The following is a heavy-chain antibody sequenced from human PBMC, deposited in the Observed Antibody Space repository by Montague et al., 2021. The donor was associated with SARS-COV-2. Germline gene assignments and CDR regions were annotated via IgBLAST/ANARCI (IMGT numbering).Heavy chain of an antibody. CDR3: TRKGGGRSDLAY. D-gene: IGHD1-26*01. CDR1: GDSISTYNW. CDR2: TYHTGST. V-gene: IGHV4-4*02. Sequence: SETLSLTCVVSGDSISTYNWWTLVRLPPGKVLGLGGETYHTGSTKYKPSLKSRISMSDDTSWNQFSLMLTAVTAADTAIYYCTRKGGGRSDLAYWGQGTLVTVSS. J-gene: IGHJ4*02.